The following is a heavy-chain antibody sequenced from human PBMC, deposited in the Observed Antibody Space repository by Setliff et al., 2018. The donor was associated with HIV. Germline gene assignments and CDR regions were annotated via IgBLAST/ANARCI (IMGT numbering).Heavy chain of an antibody. J-gene: IGHJ4*02. CDR1: GGSITRTPYY. CDR2: IHHSGTA. CDR3: ASTLITFGGISVTTHYFQY. Sequence: SETLSLTCTVSGGSITRTPYYWGWIRQPPGKGLEWIGSIHHSGTAYDNPSLKSRVTISLDTSKNQFSLKLSSVTAADTAVYYCASTLITFGGISVTTHYFQYWGQGSLVTVSS. V-gene: IGHV4-39*07. D-gene: IGHD3-16*02.